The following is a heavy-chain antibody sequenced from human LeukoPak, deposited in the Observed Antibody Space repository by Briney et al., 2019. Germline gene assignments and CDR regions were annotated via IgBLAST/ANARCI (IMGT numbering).Heavy chain of an antibody. CDR1: GGSISSHY. D-gene: IGHD1-26*01. Sequence: SETLSLTRNVSGGSISSHYWSWIRQPPGKGLEWIGYIYHSGSTNYNASLKSRVTISVDTSKNQFSLKLSSVTAADTAVYYCARRNRWELLDFWGQGTLVTVSS. CDR2: IYHSGST. V-gene: IGHV4-59*08. J-gene: IGHJ4*02. CDR3: ARRNRWELLDF.